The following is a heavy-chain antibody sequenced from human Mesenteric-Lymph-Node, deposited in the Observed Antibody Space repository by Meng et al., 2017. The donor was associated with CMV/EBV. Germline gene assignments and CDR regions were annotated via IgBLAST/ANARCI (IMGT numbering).Heavy chain of an antibody. D-gene: IGHD3-10*01. CDR1: GFTFGNYG. J-gene: IGHJ4*02. Sequence: GESLKISCAASGFTFGNYGMSWIRQAPGKGLEWVSVVGGGGSATSYADSVRGRFTISRDNSKNTLYLQMNSLTAEDTAIYYCAKLGSGWFGERRDFDYWGQGTLVTVSS. V-gene: IGHV3-23*01. CDR2: VGGGGSAT. CDR3: AKLGSGWFGERRDFDY.